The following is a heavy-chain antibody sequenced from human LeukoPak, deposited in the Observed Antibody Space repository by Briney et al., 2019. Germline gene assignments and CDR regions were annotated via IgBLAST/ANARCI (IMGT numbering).Heavy chain of an antibody. CDR3: AKDIGSSDPSSYFDY. CDR1: GLTYGDYD. J-gene: IGHJ4*02. CDR2: ISWNSGSI. V-gene: IGHV3-9*01. Sequence: PGRSLRLSCAASGLTYGDYDMHWVRQAPGRGLEGVSGISWNSGSIVYADSVKGRFTISRDNANNSLYLQMNSLRAEDTALYYCAKDIGSSDPSSYFDYWGQGTLITASS.